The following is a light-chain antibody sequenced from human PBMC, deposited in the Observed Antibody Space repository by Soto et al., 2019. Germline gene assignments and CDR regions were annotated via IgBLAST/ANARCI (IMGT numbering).Light chain of an antibody. Sequence: QSALTQPASVSGSPGQSITISCTGTSSDIGTYVSWYQQHPGKAPKLVIYEVGNRPSGVSNRFSGSKSGNTASLTLSGLQAEDEADYYCSSYTSRYTVLFGGGTKLTVL. CDR3: SSYTSRYTVL. CDR2: EVG. V-gene: IGLV2-14*01. CDR1: SSDIGTY. J-gene: IGLJ2*01.